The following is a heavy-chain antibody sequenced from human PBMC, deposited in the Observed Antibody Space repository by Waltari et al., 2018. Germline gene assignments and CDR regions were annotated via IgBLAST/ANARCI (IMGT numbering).Heavy chain of an antibody. V-gene: IGHV3-7*03. CDR1: GFPFSPVW. J-gene: IGHJ5*02. CDR3: AREGITLGAFDP. CDR2: INQDGRDK. Sequence: EAQLVESGGDLVQRGGSLSLSCALSGFPFSPVWMSWVRQSLGKGLDWVANINQDGRDKFYMDSGKGRFTISRDNAKNSLFLEMNSLRGDDTAVYFCAREGITLGAFDPWGQGTLVTVSS. D-gene: IGHD1-20*01.